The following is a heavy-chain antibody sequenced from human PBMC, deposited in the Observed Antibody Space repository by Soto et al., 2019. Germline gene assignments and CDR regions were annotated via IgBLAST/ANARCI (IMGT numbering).Heavy chain of an antibody. CDR2: VFYTGRA. Sequence: SATLSLTCNMSGDSYSISTYSWSWIRQPPGKGLEWIGYVFYTGRANYNASLKSRVSISLDTSNYQFSLKLSSVTAADTAVYYCARDGDGRMTTNPYYYNGMDVWGPGTTVTVSS. D-gene: IGHD4-4*01. CDR3: ARDGDGRMTTNPYYYNGMDV. V-gene: IGHV4-61*01. CDR1: GDSYSISTYS. J-gene: IGHJ6*02.